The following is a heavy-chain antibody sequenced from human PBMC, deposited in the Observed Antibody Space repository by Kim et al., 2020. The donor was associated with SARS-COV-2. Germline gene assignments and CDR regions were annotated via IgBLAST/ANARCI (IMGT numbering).Heavy chain of an antibody. D-gene: IGHD1-26*01. V-gene: IGHV3-49*03. CDR1: GFSFGDYA. CDR3: GRAYIVGATEPVDY. Sequence: SLRLSCAASGFSFGDYAMSWFRQAPGKALEWVGFVRSKAYGGTTQYAASVKGRFSISRDDSKSISYLQMNSLKTEDTAVYYCGRAYIVGATEPVDYWGQGALVTVSS. CDR2: VRSKAYGGTT. J-gene: IGHJ4*02.